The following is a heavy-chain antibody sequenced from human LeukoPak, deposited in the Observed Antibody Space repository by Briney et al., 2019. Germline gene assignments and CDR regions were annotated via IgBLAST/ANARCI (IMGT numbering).Heavy chain of an antibody. CDR3: ARDRPHNWFDP. CDR1: GFTFSRYW. CDR2: IDNDGNSP. J-gene: IGHJ5*02. V-gene: IGHV3-74*01. Sequence: PGGSLRLSCAASGFTFSRYWMHSVRQAPGKGLVWVSRIDNDGNSPTYADSVKGRLTISRDNAKNTLYLQMNNLRAEDTAIYYCARDRPHNWFDPWGQGTLVTVSS.